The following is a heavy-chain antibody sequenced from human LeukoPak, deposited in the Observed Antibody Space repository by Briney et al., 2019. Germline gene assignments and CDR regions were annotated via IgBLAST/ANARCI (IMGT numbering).Heavy chain of an antibody. CDR1: GGSISSSSYY. CDR3: ARRGYYDSSGRHAFDI. J-gene: IGHJ3*02. Sequence: SETLSLTCTVSGGSISSSSYYWGWIRQPPGKVLEWIGSIYYSGSTYYNPSLKSRVTISVDTSKNQFSLKLSSVTAADTAVYYCARRGYYDSSGRHAFDIWGQGTMVTVSS. V-gene: IGHV4-39*01. D-gene: IGHD3-22*01. CDR2: IYYSGST.